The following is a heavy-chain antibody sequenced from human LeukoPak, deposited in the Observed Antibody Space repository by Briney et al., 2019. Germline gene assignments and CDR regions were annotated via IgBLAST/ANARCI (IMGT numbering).Heavy chain of an antibody. CDR2: INHSGST. J-gene: IGHJ4*02. CDR3: ARGLGSYYPLASDY. Sequence: SETLSLTCAVYGGSFSGYYWSWIRQPPGKGLEWIGEINHSGSTNYNPSLKSRVTISVDTSKNQFSLKLSSVTAADTAVYYCARGLGSYYPLASDYWGQGTLVTASS. D-gene: IGHD1-26*01. CDR1: GGSFSGYY. V-gene: IGHV4-34*01.